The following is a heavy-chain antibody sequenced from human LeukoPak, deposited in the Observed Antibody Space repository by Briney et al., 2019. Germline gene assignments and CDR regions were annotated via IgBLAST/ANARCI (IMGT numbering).Heavy chain of an antibody. Sequence: GGSLRLSCAASGFTLSYYWMSWVRQAPGKGLEWVAYIKPDGSEKYYVDSVKGRFTISRDNAKNSLYLQMNSLRVEDTAVYFCAREYYSGNYYVFDYWGQGTLVTVSS. CDR3: AREYYSGNYYVFDY. V-gene: IGHV3-7*01. J-gene: IGHJ4*02. CDR1: GFTLSYYW. CDR2: IKPDGSEK. D-gene: IGHD1-26*01.